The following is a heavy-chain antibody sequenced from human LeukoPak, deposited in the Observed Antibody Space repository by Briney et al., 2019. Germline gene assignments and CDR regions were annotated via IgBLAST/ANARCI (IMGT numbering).Heavy chain of an antibody. CDR3: ARGMTAMVLFDI. D-gene: IGHD5-18*01. J-gene: IGHJ3*02. CDR2: ISSSSSYT. V-gene: IGHV3-11*06. CDR1: GFIFSDYY. Sequence: PGGSLRLSCAASGFIFSDYYMSWIRQAPGEGLEWVSYISSSSSYTNYADSVKGRFTISRDNAKNSLYLQMNSLRAEDTAVYYCARGMTAMVLFDIWGQGTMVTVSS.